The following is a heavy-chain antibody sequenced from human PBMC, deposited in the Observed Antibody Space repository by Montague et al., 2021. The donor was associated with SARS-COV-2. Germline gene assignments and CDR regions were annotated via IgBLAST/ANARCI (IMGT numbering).Heavy chain of an antibody. CDR3: ARGRGTALFRRVYFGMDV. CDR2: INHSGST. CDR1: GGSFSGYY. J-gene: IGHJ6*02. Sequence: SETLSLTCAVYGGSFSGYYWSWIRQPPGKGLERIGEINHSGSTNXSPSLKSRVTISVDTSKNQFSLKLSSVTAADTAVYYCARGRGTALFRRVYFGMDVRGQGTTVTVSS. D-gene: IGHD1-1*01. V-gene: IGHV4-34*01.